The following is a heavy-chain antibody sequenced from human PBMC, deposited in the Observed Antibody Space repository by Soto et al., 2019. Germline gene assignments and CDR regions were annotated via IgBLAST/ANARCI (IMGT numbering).Heavy chain of an antibody. D-gene: IGHD3-9*01. CDR2: IGNTGGDT. J-gene: IGHJ6*02. CDR3: ANQVRYFDWYSSSYYYSGMAV. CDR1: GFTFSSYA. V-gene: IGHV3-23*01. Sequence: SGGSLRLSCAASGFTFSSYAMSWVRQAPGKGLEWVSTIGNTGGDTHYADSVKGRFTISRDNSKNTLYLHMNSLRTEDTAVYYCANQVRYFDWYSSSYYYSGMAVWGQGTTVTVSS.